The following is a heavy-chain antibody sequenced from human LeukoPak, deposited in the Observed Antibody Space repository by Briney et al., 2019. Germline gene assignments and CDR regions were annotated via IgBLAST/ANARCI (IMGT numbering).Heavy chain of an antibody. CDR3: AREGLVVVAASVDYYYYGMDV. J-gene: IGHJ6*02. CDR1: GYTFTSYG. D-gene: IGHD2-15*01. V-gene: IGHV1-18*01. Sequence: GASVKVFCKASGYTFTSYGISWVRQAPGQGLEWMGWISAYNGNTNYAQKLQGRVTMTTDTSTSTAYMELRSLRSDDTAVYYCAREGLVVVAASVDYYYYGMDVWGQGTTVTVSS. CDR2: ISAYNGNT.